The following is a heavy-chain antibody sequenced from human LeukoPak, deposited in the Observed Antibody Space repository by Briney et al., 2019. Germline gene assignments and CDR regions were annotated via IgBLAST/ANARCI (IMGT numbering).Heavy chain of an antibody. V-gene: IGHV3-7*05. J-gene: IGHJ4*02. CDR3: AAIGGPFDF. Sequence: GGSQRLSCAASGFTFRSYWMSWVRQAPGKGLEFVANIKQEGNEKYYVDSVKGRFTISRDNAKNSLYLQMNGLRAEDTAVYYCAAIGGPFDFWGQGTLVTVSA. D-gene: IGHD4-23*01. CDR2: IKQEGNEK. CDR1: GFTFRSYW.